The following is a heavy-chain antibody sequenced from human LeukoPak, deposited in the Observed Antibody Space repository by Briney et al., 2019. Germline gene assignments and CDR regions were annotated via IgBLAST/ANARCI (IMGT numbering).Heavy chain of an antibody. Sequence: AETLSLTCAVYGGSFSDYYWSWIRQPPGKGLEWIGEINHSGDTKYNPSLKSRVTISVDTSKNQFSLKVSSVTAADTAVYYCARIQLWPLHYFDYWGQGTLVTVSS. J-gene: IGHJ4*02. CDR3: ARIQLWPLHYFDY. CDR2: INHSGDT. CDR1: GGSFSDYY. D-gene: IGHD5-18*01. V-gene: IGHV4-34*01.